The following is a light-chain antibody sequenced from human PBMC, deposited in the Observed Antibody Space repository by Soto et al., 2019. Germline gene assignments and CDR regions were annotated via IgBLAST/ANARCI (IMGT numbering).Light chain of an antibody. CDR1: RSDVGAYNY. CDR3: SSYTSSSSWV. Sequence: QSVLTQPASVSGSPGQSITISCTETRSDVGAYNYVSWYQQHSGKAPKLIIYEVSNRPSGVSNRFSASKSGNTASLTIFGLQAEDEADYYCSSYTSSSSWVFGGGTKLTVL. CDR2: EVS. J-gene: IGLJ3*02. V-gene: IGLV2-14*01.